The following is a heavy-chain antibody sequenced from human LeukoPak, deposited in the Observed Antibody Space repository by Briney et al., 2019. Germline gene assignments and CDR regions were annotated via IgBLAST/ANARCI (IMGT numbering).Heavy chain of an antibody. J-gene: IGHJ6*02. CDR3: VNPGWYYDSSGYSYYYGMDV. Sequence: GGSLTLSCSASGFTFSRYGLHCVRQAPGKGLEYVSAIFSNGDSTYYADSVKGRFTISRNNAKNTLYLQMSSLRPDDTAVYYCVNPGWYYDSSGYSYYYGMDVWGQGTTVTVSS. V-gene: IGHV3-64D*09. CDR1: GFTFSRYG. CDR2: IFSNGDST. D-gene: IGHD3-22*01.